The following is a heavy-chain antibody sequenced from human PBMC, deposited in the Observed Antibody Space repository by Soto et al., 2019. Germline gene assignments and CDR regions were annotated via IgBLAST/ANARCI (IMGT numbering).Heavy chain of an antibody. CDR1: GYSFTNYW. Sequence: EVQLVQSGAEVRKPGESLKISCKASGYSFTNYWIAWVRQMPGKGLEYMGIIYPSDSDSRYSPSFQGQVTFSADKSINTAYLQWSSLEASDTAMYYCARRGFYGDYSSNYFDPWGQGTLVTVSS. V-gene: IGHV5-51*01. D-gene: IGHD4-17*01. J-gene: IGHJ5*02. CDR3: ARRGFYGDYSSNYFDP. CDR2: IYPSDSDS.